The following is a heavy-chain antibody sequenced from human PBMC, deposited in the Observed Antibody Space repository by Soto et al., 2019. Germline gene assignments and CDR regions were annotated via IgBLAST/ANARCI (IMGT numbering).Heavy chain of an antibody. D-gene: IGHD1-7*01. Sequence: GGSLRLSCAASGFTFSSYAMSWVRQAPGKGLEWVSAISGSGGSTYYADSVKGRFTISRDNSKNTLYLQMNSLRAEDTAVYYCAKDPPVTGTISGFFWDWGQGTLVTVSS. V-gene: IGHV3-23*01. CDR3: AKDPPVTGTISGFFWD. CDR2: ISGSGGST. CDR1: GFTFSSYA. J-gene: IGHJ4*02.